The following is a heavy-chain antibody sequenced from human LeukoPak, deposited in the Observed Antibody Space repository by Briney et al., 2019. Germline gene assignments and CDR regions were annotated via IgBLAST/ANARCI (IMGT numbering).Heavy chain of an antibody. CDR3: ARGGEYSSSWYGNLNY. Sequence: GGFLRLSCAASGFTFSDYYMSWIRQAPGKGLEWVSYISSSGSTIYYADSVKGRFTISRDNAKNSLYLQMNSLRAEDTAVYYCARGGEYSSSWYGNLNYWGQGTLVTVSS. CDR2: ISSSGSTI. D-gene: IGHD6-13*01. J-gene: IGHJ4*02. CDR1: GFTFSDYY. V-gene: IGHV3-11*01.